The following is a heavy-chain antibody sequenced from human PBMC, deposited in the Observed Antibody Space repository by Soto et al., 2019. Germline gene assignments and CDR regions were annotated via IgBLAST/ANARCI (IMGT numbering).Heavy chain of an antibody. D-gene: IGHD2-15*01. J-gene: IGHJ5*02. CDR3: AEWARYCSGADCRA. CDR1: VFPFSSRA. V-gene: IGHV3-23*01. Sequence: EVQLLESGGGLVQPGGSLRLSCAASVFPFSSRAMSWVRQAPGKGLEWVSAISGSGTITYYADSVKGRFTISRDTSKNTHYLQMNSLRADDTAVYYCAEWARYCSGADCRAWGQGTLVTVSS. CDR2: ISGSGTIT.